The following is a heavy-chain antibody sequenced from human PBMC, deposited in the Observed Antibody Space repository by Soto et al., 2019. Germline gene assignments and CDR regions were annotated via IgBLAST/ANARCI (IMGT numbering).Heavy chain of an antibody. CDR3: ARDSSGWSYFDY. CDR1: GFTFSSYA. J-gene: IGHJ4*02. Sequence: QVQLVESGGGVVQPGRSLRLSCAASGFTFSSYAMHWVRQAPGKRLEWVAVIPDDGRNKYDADSVKRRFTVSRDNSKNTLYVQMNSLRAEDTAVYYCARDSSGWSYFDYWGQGTLVTVSS. D-gene: IGHD6-19*01. CDR2: IPDDGRNK. V-gene: IGHV3-30*04.